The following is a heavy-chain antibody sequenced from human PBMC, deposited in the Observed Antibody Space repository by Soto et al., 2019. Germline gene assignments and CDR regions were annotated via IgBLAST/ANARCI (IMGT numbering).Heavy chain of an antibody. D-gene: IGHD3-10*01. CDR2: ISSFSTTI. CDR1: GFTFSSYG. Sequence: GSLRLSCAASGFTFSSYGMTWVRQAPGKGLEWISYISSFSTTIYYDDSVKGRFTVSRDNAKNSLYLQMNSLRAEDTAVYYCARDGVRYCFDCWGQGPLVTVSS. J-gene: IGHJ4*02. CDR3: ARDGVRYCFDC. V-gene: IGHV3-48*04.